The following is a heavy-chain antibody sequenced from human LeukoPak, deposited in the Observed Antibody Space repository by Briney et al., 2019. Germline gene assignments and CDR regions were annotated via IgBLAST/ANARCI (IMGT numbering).Heavy chain of an antibody. CDR3: ARPYSYGREYFQH. J-gene: IGHJ1*01. CDR1: GFSFSSYG. V-gene: IGHV3-30*03. D-gene: IGHD5-18*01. Sequence: GGSLRLSCAASGFSFSSYGMHWVRQAPGKGLEWVAVISYDGSNKYYLDSVKGRFTISRDNSKNTLYLQMNSLRTEDTAVYYCARPYSYGREYFQHWGQGTLVTVSS. CDR2: ISYDGSNK.